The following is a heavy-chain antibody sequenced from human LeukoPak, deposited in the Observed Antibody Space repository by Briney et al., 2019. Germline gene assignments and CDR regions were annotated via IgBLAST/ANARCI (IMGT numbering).Heavy chain of an antibody. CDR3: AILSIAAANLFDY. J-gene: IGHJ4*02. Sequence: GGSLRLSCAASGFTFSSYAMSWVRQAPGKGLERVSAISGSGGSTYYADSVKGRFTISRDNSKNTLYLQMNSLRAEDTAVYYCAILSIAAANLFDYWGQGTLVTVSS. V-gene: IGHV3-23*01. CDR1: GFTFSSYA. D-gene: IGHD6-13*01. CDR2: ISGSGGST.